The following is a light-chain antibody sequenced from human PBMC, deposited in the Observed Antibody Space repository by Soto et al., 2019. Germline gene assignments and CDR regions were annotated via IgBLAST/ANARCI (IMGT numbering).Light chain of an antibody. J-gene: IGKJ1*01. CDR1: QRVXSSD. Sequence: IELTQSPCTLSSSLRERPTLACRASQRVXSSDPAWHRQKPGQAPRLLTYDASSRASGVPDRFSGSGSGTDFTLPISRLDPYYFALYYCHQYGSAPWTFGQGTKVDIK. CDR2: DAS. V-gene: IGKV3-20*01. CDR3: HQYGSAPWT.